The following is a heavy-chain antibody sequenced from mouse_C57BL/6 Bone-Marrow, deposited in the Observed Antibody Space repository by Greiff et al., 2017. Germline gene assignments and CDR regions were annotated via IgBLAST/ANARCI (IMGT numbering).Heavy chain of an antibody. J-gene: IGHJ2*01. CDR2: INPYNGGT. D-gene: IGHD1-2*01. CDR1: GYTFTDYY. CDR3: AREYGYPNEDY. Sequence: VQLQQSGPVLVKPGASVKMSCKASGYTFTDYYMNWVKQSHGKSLEWIGVINPYNGGTSYNQKFKGKATLPVDKSSSTAYMELNSLTSEDSAVYYCAREYGYPNEDYWGQGTTLTVSS. V-gene: IGHV1-19*01.